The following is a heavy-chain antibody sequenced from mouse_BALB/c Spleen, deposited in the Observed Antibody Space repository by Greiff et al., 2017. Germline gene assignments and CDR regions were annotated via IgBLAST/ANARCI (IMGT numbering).Heavy chain of an antibody. Sequence: EVQLVESGGGLVKPGGSLKLSCAASGFTFSSYTMSWVRQTPEKRLEWVATISSGGSYTYYPDSVKGRFTISRDNAKNTLYLQMSSLKSEDTAMYYCTRDGGRVYFDYWGQGTTLTVSS. J-gene: IGHJ2*01. D-gene: IGHD3-3*01. CDR3: TRDGGRVYFDY. CDR2: ISSGGSYT. V-gene: IGHV5-6-4*01. CDR1: GFTFSSYT.